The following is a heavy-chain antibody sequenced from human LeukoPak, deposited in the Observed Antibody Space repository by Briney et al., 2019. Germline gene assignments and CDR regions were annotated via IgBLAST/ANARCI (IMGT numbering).Heavy chain of an antibody. Sequence: GGSLRLSCAASGFTFSSYAMHWVRQAPGKGLEWVAVISYDGSNKYYADSVKGRFTISRDNSKNTLYLQMNSLRAEDTAVYYCARVVLWGRMVRGVISYFDYWGQGTLVTVSS. J-gene: IGHJ4*02. V-gene: IGHV3-30-3*01. CDR2: ISYDGSNK. CDR3: ARVVLWGRMVRGVISYFDY. CDR1: GFTFSSYA. D-gene: IGHD3-10*01.